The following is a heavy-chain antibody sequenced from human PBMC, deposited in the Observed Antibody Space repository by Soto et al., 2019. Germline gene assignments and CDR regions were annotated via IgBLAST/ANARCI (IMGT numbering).Heavy chain of an antibody. CDR1: GGTFSSYA. J-gene: IGHJ5*02. CDR2: IIPICGTA. CDR3: ARVVVSDGRSEP. Sequence: GASVKISCKASGGTFSSYAISWVRQAPGQGLEWMGGIIPICGTANYAQKFQGRVTITADESTSTAYMELSSLRSEDTAVYYCARVVVSDGRSEPWGQGNLVNVSS. V-gene: IGHV1-69*13. D-gene: IGHD2-21*01.